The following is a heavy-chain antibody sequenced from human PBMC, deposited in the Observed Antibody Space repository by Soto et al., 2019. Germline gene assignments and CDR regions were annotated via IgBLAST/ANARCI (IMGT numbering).Heavy chain of an antibody. CDR3: ARGISELWFDY. CDR2: ISYDGSNK. CDR1: GFTFSSYA. D-gene: IGHD5-18*01. Sequence: PGGSLRLSCAASGFTFSSYAMHWVRQAPGKGLEWVAVISYDGSNKYYADSVKGRFTISRDNSKNTLYLQMNSLRAEDTAVYYCARGISELWFDYWGQGTLVTVSS. V-gene: IGHV3-30-3*01. J-gene: IGHJ4*02.